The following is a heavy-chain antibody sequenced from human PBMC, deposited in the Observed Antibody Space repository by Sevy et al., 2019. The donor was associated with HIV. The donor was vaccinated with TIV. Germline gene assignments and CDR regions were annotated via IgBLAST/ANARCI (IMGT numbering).Heavy chain of an antibody. CDR2: IYYSGST. Sequence: SETLSLTCTVSGGSISSGDYYWSWMRQPPGKGLEWIGYIYYSGSTYYNPSLKSRVTISVDTSKNQFSLKLSSVTAADTAVYYCARGTVLLWLGELLTIGGYFDYWGQGTLVTVSS. D-gene: IGHD3-10*01. CDR3: ARGTVLLWLGELLTIGGYFDY. CDR1: GGSISSGDYY. V-gene: IGHV4-30-4*01. J-gene: IGHJ4*02.